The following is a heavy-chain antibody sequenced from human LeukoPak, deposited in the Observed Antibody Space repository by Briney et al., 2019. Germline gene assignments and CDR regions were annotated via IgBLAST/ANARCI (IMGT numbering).Heavy chain of an antibody. V-gene: IGHV4-4*09. D-gene: IGHD3-22*01. CDR1: GGSISSYY. J-gene: IGHJ5*02. CDR2: IYTSGST. CDR3: ERQGTYYYDSSGDNWFDP. Sequence: SETLSLTCTVSGGSISSYYWSWIRQPPGKGLEWIGYIYTSGSTNYNPSLKSRVTISVDTSKNQFSLKLSSVTAADTAVYYCERQGTYYYDSSGDNWFDPWGQGTLVTVSS.